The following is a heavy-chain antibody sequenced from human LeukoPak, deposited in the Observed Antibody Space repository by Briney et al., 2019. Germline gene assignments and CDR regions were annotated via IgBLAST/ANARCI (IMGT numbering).Heavy chain of an antibody. Sequence: SQTLSLTCAVSGDSFSSNSATWNSVRQSPSRGLEWLGRTYYRSKWYNDYAVSVKSRMTINPDTSKNQFSLQLNSVTPDDTAVYYCARVVTTGTYYFDYWGQGTLVTVSS. J-gene: IGHJ4*02. V-gene: IGHV6-1*01. D-gene: IGHD1/OR15-1a*01. CDR2: TYYRSKWYN. CDR3: ARVVTTGTYYFDY. CDR1: GDSFSSNSAT.